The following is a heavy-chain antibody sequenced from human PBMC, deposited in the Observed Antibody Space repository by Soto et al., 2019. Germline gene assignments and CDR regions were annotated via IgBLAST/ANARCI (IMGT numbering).Heavy chain of an antibody. CDR1: VYSIISGYY. CDR3: ARDGTHDYGDYYFDY. D-gene: IGHD4-17*01. J-gene: IGHJ4*02. Sequence: PTDTLDLSCAFSVYSIISGYYWGWIRQPPGKGLEWIGSIYHSGSTYYNPSLKSRVTISVDTSKNQFSLKLSSVTAADTAVYYCARDGTHDYGDYYFDYWGQGTLVTVSS. CDR2: IYHSGST. V-gene: IGHV4-38-2*02.